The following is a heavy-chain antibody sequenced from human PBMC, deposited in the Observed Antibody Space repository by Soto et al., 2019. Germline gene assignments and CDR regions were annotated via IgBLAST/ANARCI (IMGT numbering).Heavy chain of an antibody. CDR1: GFTFRSYA. D-gene: IGHD6-13*01. J-gene: IGHJ4*02. CDR3: AKGNGAAGGRGAYFHS. Sequence: QLLESGGGLVQPGGSLRLSCATSGFTFRSYAMSWVRQAPGKRLEWVSTITSSGGNTFYAGSVKGRFTISRDNSKSTLSLQINSLKAEDTAIYYCAKGNGAAGGRGAYFHSWGQGTLVTVSS. CDR2: ITSSGGNT. V-gene: IGHV3-23*01.